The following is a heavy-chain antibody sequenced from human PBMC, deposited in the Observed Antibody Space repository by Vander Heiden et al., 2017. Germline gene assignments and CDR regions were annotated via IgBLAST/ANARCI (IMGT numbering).Heavy chain of an antibody. J-gene: IGHJ4*02. CDR3: TTTTVTSY. V-gene: IGHV3-73*02. Sequence: EVQLVESGGGLLQPGGSLKLSCAASGFTFSGSAMHWGRQASGKGLEWVGRIRSKANSYATAYAASVKGRFTISRDDSKNTAYLQMNSLKTEDTAVYYCTTTTVTSYWGQGTLVTVSS. CDR2: IRSKANSYAT. D-gene: IGHD4-17*01. CDR1: GFTFSGSA.